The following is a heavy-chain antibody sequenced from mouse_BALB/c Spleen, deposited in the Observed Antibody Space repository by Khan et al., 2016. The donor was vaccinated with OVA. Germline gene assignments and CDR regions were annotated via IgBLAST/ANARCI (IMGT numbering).Heavy chain of an antibody. J-gene: IGHJ2*01. V-gene: IGHV9-3*02. CDR3: ARESLLLYFDH. CDR2: IKTNTGAP. CDR1: GYTFTNYG. Sequence: QIQLVQSGPELKKPGETVKISCKTSGYTFTNYGMNWVKQTPGKGLKWMGWIKTNTGAPTYAEEFKGRFAFSLETSASTAYLQINNLKNEDAATYFCARESLLLYFDHWGQGTTLTVSS. D-gene: IGHD2-12*01.